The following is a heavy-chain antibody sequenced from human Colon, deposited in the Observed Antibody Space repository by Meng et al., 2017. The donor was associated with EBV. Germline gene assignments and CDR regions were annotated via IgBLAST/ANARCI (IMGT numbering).Heavy chain of an antibody. V-gene: IGHV4-4*01. CDR3: ARVMRYQLLRFFDY. J-gene: IGHJ4*02. Sequence: VPLQDPGPDLLMPPGTLSLTCAFSGDSVRAVTWWTWVRQPPGKGLEWIGEIYHGGSPNYNPSLESRVTISVDKSKNQFSLDLTSVTAADTAVYFCARVMRYQLLRFFDYWGQGILVTVSS. CDR1: GDSVRAVTW. D-gene: IGHD2-2*01. CDR2: IYHGGSP.